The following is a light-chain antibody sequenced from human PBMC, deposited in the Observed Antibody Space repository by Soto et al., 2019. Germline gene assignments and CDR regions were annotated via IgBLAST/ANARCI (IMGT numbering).Light chain of an antibody. Sequence: DIQLTQSPSFLSASVGDRVTITCRASQDISDCLAWYQQRPGKAPKLLIYAASTLQSGVPSRFSGSGSGTEFTLTISSLQPEDFATYSCQQLNSYPLTFGGGNKVEIK. V-gene: IGKV1-9*01. CDR3: QQLNSYPLT. CDR2: AAS. J-gene: IGKJ4*01. CDR1: QDISDC.